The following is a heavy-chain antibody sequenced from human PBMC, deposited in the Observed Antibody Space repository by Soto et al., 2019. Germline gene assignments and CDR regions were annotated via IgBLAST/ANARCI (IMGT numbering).Heavy chain of an antibody. CDR2: IYYSGST. CDR3: ARHGGRSSSSGDYYYYMDV. V-gene: IGHV4-59*08. J-gene: IGHJ6*03. Sequence: SEILSLTCTVSGGSISSYYWSWIRQPPGKGLEWIGYIYYSGSTNYNPSLKSRVTISVDTSKNQFSLKLSSVTAADTAVYYCARHGGRSSSSGDYYYYMDVWGKGTTVTVSS. D-gene: IGHD6-6*01. CDR1: GGSISSYY.